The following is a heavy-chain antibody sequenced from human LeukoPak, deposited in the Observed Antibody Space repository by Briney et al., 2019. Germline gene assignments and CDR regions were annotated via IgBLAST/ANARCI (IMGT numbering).Heavy chain of an antibody. CDR2: ISYDGSKK. J-gene: IGHJ4*02. CDR3: AREHYDTLTGYPYY. V-gene: IGHV3-30-3*01. CDR1: GFTFSRYG. Sequence: GKSLRLSCAASGFTFSRYGLHWVRQAPGGGLEWVSFISYDGSKKYYTDSVKGRFTISRDNSKNTLYLQMNSLRTEDTAIYYCAREHYDTLTGYPYYWGQGTLVTVSS. D-gene: IGHD3-9*01.